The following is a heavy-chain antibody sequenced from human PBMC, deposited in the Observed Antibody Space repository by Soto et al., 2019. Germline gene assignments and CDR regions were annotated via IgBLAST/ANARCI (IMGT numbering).Heavy chain of an antibody. CDR3: AKKEGSGWYHYYHGMDV. CDR2: ISYDGSKT. CDR1: GFTFTTYG. Sequence: LPCAASGFTFTTYGIHWVRQPPGKGLEGVAVISYDGSKTYYGGSVKGRFTISRDNFKNTLYLQMNSLRTEDTAVYYCAKKEGSGWYHYYHGMDVWGQGTTVTVSS. V-gene: IGHV3-30*18. D-gene: IGHD6-19*01. J-gene: IGHJ6*02.